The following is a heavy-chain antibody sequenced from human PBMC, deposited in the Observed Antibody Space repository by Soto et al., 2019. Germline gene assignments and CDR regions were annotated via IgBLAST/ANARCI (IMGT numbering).Heavy chain of an antibody. J-gene: IGHJ6*02. V-gene: IGHV4-59*01. CDR2: IYYSGST. Sequence: SETLSLTCTVSGGSISSYYWSWIRQPPGKGLEWIGYIYYSGSTNYNPSLKSRVTISVDTSKNQFSLKLSSVTAADTAVYYCARVPPNLRYFDWLLYGYGMDVWGQGTTVT. D-gene: IGHD3-9*01. CDR1: GGSISSYY. CDR3: ARVPPNLRYFDWLLYGYGMDV.